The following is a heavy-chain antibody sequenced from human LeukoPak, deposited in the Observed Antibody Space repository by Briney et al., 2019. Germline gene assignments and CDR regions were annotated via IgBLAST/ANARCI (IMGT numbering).Heavy chain of an antibody. V-gene: IGHV3-74*03. CDR1: GFTFSSYG. CDR2: ISPDGNSA. CDR3: VSLDGVYYYHMDV. J-gene: IGHJ6*02. Sequence: PGGSLRLSCAASGFTFSSYGMHWVRQAPGKGQVWVSRISPDGNSATYADSVKGRFTISRDNAKNTLYLQMNSLRAEDSAVYYCVSLDGVYYYHMDVWGQGTTVIVSS. D-gene: IGHD3/OR15-3a*01.